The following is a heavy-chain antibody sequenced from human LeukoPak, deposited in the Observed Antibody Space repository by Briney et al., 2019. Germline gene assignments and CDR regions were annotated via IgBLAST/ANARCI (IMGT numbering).Heavy chain of an antibody. CDR1: GDSVSRNTAG. V-gene: IGHV6-1*01. D-gene: IGHD2-15*01. CDR2: TYYRSKWYN. CDR3: ARDQDCSGGSRHNWFDP. Sequence: SQTLSLTCAISGDSVSRNTAGWNWIRQSPSRGLEWLGRTYYRSKWYNDYAVSVKSRITINPDTSKNQFSLQLNSVTPEDTAVYYCARDQDCSGGSRHNWFDPWGQGTLVTVSS. J-gene: IGHJ5*02.